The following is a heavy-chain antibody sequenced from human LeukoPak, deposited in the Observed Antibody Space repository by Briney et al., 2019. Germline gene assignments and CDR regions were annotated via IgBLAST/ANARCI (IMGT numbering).Heavy chain of an antibody. J-gene: IGHJ6*03. CDR2: INPSGGST. CDR3: ARLSSGSYGDYYYYMDV. CDR1: GYSFTTYH. Sequence: EASVKLSCKASGYSFTTYHMHWVRQAPGQGLEWMGIINPSGGSTNYAQNFQGRVTMTRDMSTSTVYMELSSLRSEDTAVYYCARLSSGSYGDYYYYMDVWGKGTTVTISS. V-gene: IGHV1-46*01. D-gene: IGHD1-26*01.